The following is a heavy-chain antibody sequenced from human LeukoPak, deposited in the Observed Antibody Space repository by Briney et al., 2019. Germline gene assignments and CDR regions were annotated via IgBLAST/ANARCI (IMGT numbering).Heavy chain of an antibody. V-gene: IGHV4-31*03. Sequence: SETLSLTCTVSGGSISSGGYYWSWIRQHPGKGLEWIGYIYHSGSTYYNPSLKSRVTILVDTSKNQFSLKLSSVTAADTAVYYCARDPSTRYCSGGSCRAGPYFDYWGQGTLVTVSS. D-gene: IGHD2-15*01. CDR1: GGSISSGGYY. CDR2: IYHSGST. CDR3: ARDPSTRYCSGGSCRAGPYFDY. J-gene: IGHJ4*02.